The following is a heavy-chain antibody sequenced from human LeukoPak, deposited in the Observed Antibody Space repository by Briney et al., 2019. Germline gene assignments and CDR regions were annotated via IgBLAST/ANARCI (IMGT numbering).Heavy chain of an antibody. J-gene: IGHJ3*02. Sequence: GGSLRLSCAASGFTFSSYSMNWVRQAPGKGLEWVSSISSSSSYIYYADSVKGRFTISRDNAKNSLYLQMNSLRAEDTAVYYCARDVYDILTGYYSSNAFDIWGQGTMVTVSS. CDR3: ARDVYDILTGYYSSNAFDI. D-gene: IGHD3-9*01. CDR1: GFTFSSYS. V-gene: IGHV3-21*01. CDR2: ISSSSSYI.